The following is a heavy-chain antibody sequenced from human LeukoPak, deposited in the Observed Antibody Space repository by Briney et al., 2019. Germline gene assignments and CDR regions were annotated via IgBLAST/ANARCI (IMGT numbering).Heavy chain of an antibody. J-gene: IGHJ4*02. D-gene: IGHD5-18*01. CDR2: ISGSGGST. Sequence: PGGSLRLSCAASGFTFSSYAMSRVRQAPGKGLEWVSAISGSGGSTYYADSVKGRFTISRDNSKNTLYLQMNSLRAEDTAVYYCAKDNTQLWLGFDYWGQGTLVTVPS. V-gene: IGHV3-23*01. CDR3: AKDNTQLWLGFDY. CDR1: GFTFSSYA.